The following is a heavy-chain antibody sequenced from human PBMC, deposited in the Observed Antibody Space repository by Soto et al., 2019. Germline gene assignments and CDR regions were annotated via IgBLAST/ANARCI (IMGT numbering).Heavy chain of an antibody. V-gene: IGHV4-39*01. CDR2: IYFTGNT. Sequence: SETLSLTCTASGGSITSSSHFWGWVRQPPGKGLEWIGTIYFTGNTYYTPSLKSRLTMSIDASKNEFSLRLNSVTAADTAVYYCAGQTFTIAAASYGRSNWFDPWGPGTLVTVSS. D-gene: IGHD6-25*01. CDR3: AGQTFTIAAASYGRSNWFDP. J-gene: IGHJ5*02. CDR1: GGSITSSSHF.